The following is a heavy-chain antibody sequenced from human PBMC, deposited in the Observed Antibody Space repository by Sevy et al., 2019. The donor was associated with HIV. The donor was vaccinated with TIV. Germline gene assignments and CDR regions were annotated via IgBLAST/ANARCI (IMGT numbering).Heavy chain of an antibody. CDR2: ISGSGGST. D-gene: IGHD3-22*01. J-gene: IGHJ6*02. CDR1: GFTFSSYA. V-gene: IGHV3-23*01. Sequence: GGSLRLSCAASGFTFSSYAMSWVRQAPGKGLEWVSAISGSGGSTYYADSVKGRFTISRDNSKNTLYLQMNSLRAEDTAVYYCAKNFPHDSSGKGVVYYYYGMDVWGQRTTVTVSS. CDR3: AKNFPHDSSGKGVVYYYYGMDV.